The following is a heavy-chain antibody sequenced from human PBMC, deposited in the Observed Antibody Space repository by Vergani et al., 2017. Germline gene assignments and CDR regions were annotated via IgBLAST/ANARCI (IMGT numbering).Heavy chain of an antibody. CDR1: GFTFSNYA. CDR3: AKDVPRPEYYYYGMDV. CDR2: TSGSGGST. D-gene: IGHD6-6*01. V-gene: IGHV3-23*01. Sequence: EVQLLESGGGLVQPGGSLRLSCAASGFTFSNYAMSWVRQAPGKGLEWVSTTSGSGGSTYYADSVKGRFTISRDNSKNTLYLQMNSLRAEDTAVYYCAKDVPRPEYYYYGMDVWGQGTTVTVSS. J-gene: IGHJ6*02.